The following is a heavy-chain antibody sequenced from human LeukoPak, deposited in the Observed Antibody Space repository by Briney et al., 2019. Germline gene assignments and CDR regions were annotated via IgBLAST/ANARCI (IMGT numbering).Heavy chain of an antibody. V-gene: IGHV1-69*04. CDR2: IIPILGIA. CDR1: EGTFSSYA. J-gene: IGHJ4*02. CDR3: ARHPGVIDY. Sequence: ASVKVSCKASEGTFSSYAISWVRQAPGQGLEWMGRIIPILGIANYAQKFQGRVTITADKSMSTAYMELSSLRSEDTAVYYCARHPGVIDYWGQGTLVTVSS. D-gene: IGHD3-16*02.